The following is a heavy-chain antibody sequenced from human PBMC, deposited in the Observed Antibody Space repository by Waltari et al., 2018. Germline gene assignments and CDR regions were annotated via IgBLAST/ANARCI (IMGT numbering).Heavy chain of an antibody. CDR1: GFSFTGYW. Sequence: EGQLVESGGGFVQPGGSLRLSCEASGFSFTGYWMSWVRQAPGKGLEWVANKKQDGNEKNYVDSVKGRCTVSRDNAKKSLLLEMNSLRGEDTAVYYCARATYYYDNSGRGAFDIWGQGTRVTVSS. V-gene: IGHV3-7*01. CDR2: KKQDGNEK. D-gene: IGHD3-22*01. CDR3: ARATYYYDNSGRGAFDI. J-gene: IGHJ3*02.